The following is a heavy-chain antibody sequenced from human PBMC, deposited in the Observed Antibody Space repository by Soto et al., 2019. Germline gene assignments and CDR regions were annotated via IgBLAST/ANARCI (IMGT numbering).Heavy chain of an antibody. D-gene: IGHD3-16*02. V-gene: IGHV3-23*01. CDR2: ISGSGGST. CDR3: AKPVEYDYIWGSYRFFDY. Sequence: GGSLRLSCAASGFTFSSYAMSWFRQAPGKGLEWVSAISGSGGSTYYADSVKGRFTISRDNSKNTLYLQMNSLRAEDTAVYYCAKPVEYDYIWGSYRFFDYWGQGTLVTVSS. CDR1: GFTFSSYA. J-gene: IGHJ4*02.